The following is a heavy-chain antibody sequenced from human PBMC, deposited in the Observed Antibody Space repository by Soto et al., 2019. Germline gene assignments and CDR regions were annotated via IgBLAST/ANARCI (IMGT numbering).Heavy chain of an antibody. Sequence: GASVKVSCKASGGTFSTFAIHWLRQAPGQRPEWMGWINAGTATTKYSQRFQGRVTFTRDTPASTAFMELSSLSSEDTAVYYFARGGAVINYYYYCGLDVWGQGTTVTVSS. V-gene: IGHV1-3*01. D-gene: IGHD3-16*02. J-gene: IGHJ6*02. CDR3: ARGGAVINYYYYCGLDV. CDR2: INAGTATT. CDR1: GGTFSTFA.